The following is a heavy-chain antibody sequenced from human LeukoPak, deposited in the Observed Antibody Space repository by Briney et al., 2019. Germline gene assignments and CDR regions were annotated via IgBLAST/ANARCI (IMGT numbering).Heavy chain of an antibody. CDR1: GFTFSSYA. Sequence: GGSLRLSCAASGFTFSSYALSWVRQASGKGLEWVSAISGSGGSTYYADSVKGRFTISRDNSKNTLYLQMNSLRAEDTAVYYCAKDSGYDFWSGYRYLDYWGQGTLVTVSS. D-gene: IGHD3-3*01. CDR2: ISGSGGST. J-gene: IGHJ4*02. V-gene: IGHV3-23*01. CDR3: AKDSGYDFWSGYRYLDY.